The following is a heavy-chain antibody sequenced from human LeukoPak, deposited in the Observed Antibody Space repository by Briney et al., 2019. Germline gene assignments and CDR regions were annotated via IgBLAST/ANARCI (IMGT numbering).Heavy chain of an antibody. CDR1: GGSISSSSYY. CDR3: ARAYCSSTSCYGGGFNYYGMDV. V-gene: IGHV4-39*07. CDR2: IYYSGST. Sequence: SETLSLTCTVSGGSISSSSYYWGWIRQPPGKGLEWIGSIYYSGSTYYNPSLKSRVTISVDKSKNQFSLKLSSVTAADTAVYYCARAYCSSTSCYGGGFNYYGMDVWGQGTTVTVSS. J-gene: IGHJ6*02. D-gene: IGHD2-2*01.